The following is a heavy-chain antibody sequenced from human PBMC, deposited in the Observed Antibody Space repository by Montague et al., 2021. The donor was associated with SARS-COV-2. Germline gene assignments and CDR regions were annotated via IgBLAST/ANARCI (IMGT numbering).Heavy chain of an antibody. J-gene: IGHJ5*02. CDR2: TYYSGST. Sequence: SETLSLTCTVSGGSISSSSYYWGWIRQPPGKGLEWIGSTYYSGSTYYNPSLKSRVTISVDTSMNQFSLKLSSVTAADTAVYYCARQEPIVVVVAAARGWFDPWGQGTLVTVSS. V-gene: IGHV4-39*01. D-gene: IGHD2-15*01. CDR1: GGSISSSSYY. CDR3: ARQEPIVVVVAAARGWFDP.